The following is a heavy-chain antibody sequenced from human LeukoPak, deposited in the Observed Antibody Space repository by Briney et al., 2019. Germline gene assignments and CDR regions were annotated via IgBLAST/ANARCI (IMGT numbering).Heavy chain of an antibody. CDR2: IYYSGST. Sequence: PSETLSLTCSVSGGSVSSGDYYRNWIRQPPGKGLEWVGYIYYSGSTNYNPSLKSRLSISVDRSKNQFSLKLKSVTAADTAVYYCARDNSALDYWGQGTLVTVSS. V-gene: IGHV4-61*08. D-gene: IGHD2-21*01. CDR1: GGSVSSGDYY. CDR3: ARDNSALDY. J-gene: IGHJ4*02.